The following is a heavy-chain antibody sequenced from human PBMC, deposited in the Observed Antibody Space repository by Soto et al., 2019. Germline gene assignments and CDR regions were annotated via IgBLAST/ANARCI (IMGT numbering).Heavy chain of an antibody. J-gene: IGHJ4*02. V-gene: IGHV3-48*01. CDR1: GFTFSSYS. CDR2: ISSSSSTI. D-gene: IGHD3-10*01. CDR3: ARDREITMVRGVIITVGFDY. Sequence: GGSLRLSCAASGFTFSSYSMNWVRQAPGKGLEWVSYISSSSSTIYYADSVKGRFTISRDNAKNSLYLQMNSLRAEDTAVYYCARDREITMVRGVIITVGFDYWGQGTLVTVSS.